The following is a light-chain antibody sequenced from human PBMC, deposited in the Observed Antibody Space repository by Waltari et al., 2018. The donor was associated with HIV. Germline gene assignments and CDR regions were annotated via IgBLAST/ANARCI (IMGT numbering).Light chain of an antibody. CDR3: VLSDRSGRV. Sequence: QAVVPHVPSLTVSPGGTVPLTCALSTGAVTSGHYSYWFQQKPGQAPRTLIYHTSNHHSWVPDRFSGSIVGDKAALTRSGAQPDDESVYYCVLSDRSGRVFGGGTKLTVL. V-gene: IGLV7-46*01. J-gene: IGLJ2*01. CDR2: HTS. CDR1: TGAVTSGHY.